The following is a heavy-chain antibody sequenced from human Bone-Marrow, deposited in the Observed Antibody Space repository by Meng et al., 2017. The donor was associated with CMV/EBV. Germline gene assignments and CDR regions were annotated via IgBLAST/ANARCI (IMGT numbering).Heavy chain of an antibody. J-gene: IGHJ5*02. CDR3: ARVNFLEWLLSENWFDP. D-gene: IGHD3-3*01. CDR1: TFTSYD. V-gene: IGHV1-8*01. CDR2: MNPNSGNT. Sequence: TFTSYDSNWVRQATGPGLEWMGWMNPNSGNTGYAQKFQGRVTMTRNTSISTAYMELSSMRSEDTAVYYCARVNFLEWLLSENWFDPWGQGTLVTVSS.